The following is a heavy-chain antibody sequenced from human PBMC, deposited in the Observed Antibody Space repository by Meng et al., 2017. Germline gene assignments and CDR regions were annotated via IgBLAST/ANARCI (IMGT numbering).Heavy chain of an antibody. Sequence: QIPLTESGPTLLNPPQTLTLTCTFYGFSLSTSGVGVGWLRQPTGKALEWLALIYWDDDKRYSPSLKSRITITKDTSKNQVVLTMTNMDHVDTATYYCAHSYGSNFDYWGQGTLVTVSS. D-gene: IGHD3-10*01. CDR2: IYWDDDK. CDR3: AHSYGSNFDY. CDR1: GFSLSTSGVG. J-gene: IGHJ4*02. V-gene: IGHV2-5*02.